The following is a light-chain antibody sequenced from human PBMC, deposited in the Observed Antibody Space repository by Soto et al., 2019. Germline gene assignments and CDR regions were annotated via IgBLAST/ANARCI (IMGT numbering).Light chain of an antibody. V-gene: IGLV2-14*01. CDR3: TSFTTSSTFV. Sequence: QSALAQPASVSGSPGQSITISCTGTSSDVGRHNYVSWFQQHPGKAPKLLIYDVSNWPSGVSDRFSGSKSGNTASLTISGLQAEDEADYYCTSFTTSSTFVFGTGTKLTVL. CDR1: SSDVGRHNY. J-gene: IGLJ1*01. CDR2: DVS.